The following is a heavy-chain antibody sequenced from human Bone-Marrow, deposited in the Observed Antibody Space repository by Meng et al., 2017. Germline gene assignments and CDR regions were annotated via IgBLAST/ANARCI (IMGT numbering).Heavy chain of an antibody. J-gene: IGHJ4*02. CDR3: ARVGYSGSRVTSYYFDY. D-gene: IGHD1-26*01. CDR1: GGSISSGGYY. CDR2: IYYSGST. V-gene: IGHV4-31*01. Sequence: VHRLEWGPGPVKPSQALSLTCTVSGGSISSGGYYLSWIRQHPGKGLEWIGYIYYSGSTYYTPSLKSLVTISVDTSKNQFSLKLSSVTAADTAVYYCARVGYSGSRVTSYYFDYWGQGTLVTVSS.